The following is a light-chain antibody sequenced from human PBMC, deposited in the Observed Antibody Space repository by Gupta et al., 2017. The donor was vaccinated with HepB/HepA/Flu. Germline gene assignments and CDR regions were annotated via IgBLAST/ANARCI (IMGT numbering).Light chain of an antibody. CDR2: LGS. J-gene: IGKJ1*01. V-gene: IGKV2-28*01. CDR3: RQAQEPGT. Sequence: DIVMTQSPLSLPVTPGEPASISCRSSRSLLQTSGYNYLDWYLQKPGQSPQLLIYLGSNRPYGVPDRFSGSGSGTEFTLKSSRGEAEDVGVYYVRQAQEPGTFGQGTKVEIK. CDR1: RSLLQTSGYNY.